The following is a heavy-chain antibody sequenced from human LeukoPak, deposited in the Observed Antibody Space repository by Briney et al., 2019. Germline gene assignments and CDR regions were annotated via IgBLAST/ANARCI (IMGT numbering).Heavy chain of an antibody. Sequence: GESLKISCKGSGFTFTNYWIGWVRQLPGKGLEWMGIIYPRDSDTRYSPSFQGQVTISADKSISTAYLQWSSLKASDTAMYYCARRQNFDYWGQGTLVTVSS. CDR1: GFTFTNYW. J-gene: IGHJ4*02. CDR2: IYPRDSDT. CDR3: ARRQNFDY. V-gene: IGHV5-51*01.